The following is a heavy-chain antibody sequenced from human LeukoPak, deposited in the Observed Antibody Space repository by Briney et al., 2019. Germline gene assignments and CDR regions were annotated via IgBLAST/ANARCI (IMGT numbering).Heavy chain of an antibody. Sequence: PGGSLRLSCAASGFTFSSYEMNWVRQAPGKGLEGVSYISSSGSTIYYADSVKGRFTISRDNAKNSLYLQMNSLRAEDTAVYYCARHSGWYYYYYMDVWGKGTTVTVSS. D-gene: IGHD6-19*01. V-gene: IGHV3-48*03. CDR3: ARHSGWYYYYYMDV. CDR1: GFTFSSYE. J-gene: IGHJ6*03. CDR2: ISSSGSTI.